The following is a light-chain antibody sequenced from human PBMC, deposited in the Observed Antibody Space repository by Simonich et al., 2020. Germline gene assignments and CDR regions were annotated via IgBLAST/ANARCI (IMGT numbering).Light chain of an antibody. J-gene: IGKJ1*01. CDR2: WAS. Sequence: DIVMTQSPDSLAVSLGERATINCKSNQSVLYSSKNKNYLAWYQQKPGQPPKRLIYWASTRESGVPDRFSGSGSGTDFTLTISSLQAEDVAVYYCQQYYSTPQTFGQGTKVEIK. V-gene: IGKV4-1*01. CDR1: QSVLYSSKNKNY. CDR3: QQYYSTPQT.